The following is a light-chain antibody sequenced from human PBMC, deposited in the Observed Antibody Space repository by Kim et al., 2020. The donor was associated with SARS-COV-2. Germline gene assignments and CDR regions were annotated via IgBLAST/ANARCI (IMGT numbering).Light chain of an antibody. CDR3: QQYYTTPAT. J-gene: IGKJ3*01. Sequence: ATSNCKSSHSILYSSNNKNYLAWYQQKPGQPPKFPNYWASTRESGVPARCRASGSGTDFTLTISSLQAEDVAVYYCQQYYTTPATFCPGTKVDIK. V-gene: IGKV4-1*01. CDR2: WAS. CDR1: HSILYSSNNKNY.